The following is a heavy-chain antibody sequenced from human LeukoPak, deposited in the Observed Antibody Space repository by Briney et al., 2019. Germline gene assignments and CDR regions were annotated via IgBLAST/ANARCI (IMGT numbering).Heavy chain of an antibody. CDR2: INPNSGAT. D-gene: IGHD3-3*01. Sequence: GASVKVSCKASGYTFTGYYMHWVRQAPGQGLEWMGWINPNSGATKYAQNFQGRVTMTRDTSISTAYMELNRLRSDDTAVYYCARVAIFGVGTQDYWGQGTLVTVSS. CDR3: ARVAIFGVGTQDY. CDR1: GYTFTGYY. J-gene: IGHJ4*02. V-gene: IGHV1-2*02.